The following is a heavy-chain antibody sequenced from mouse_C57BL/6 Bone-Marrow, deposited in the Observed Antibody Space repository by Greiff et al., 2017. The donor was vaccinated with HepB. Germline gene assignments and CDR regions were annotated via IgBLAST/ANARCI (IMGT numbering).Heavy chain of an antibody. J-gene: IGHJ4*01. CDR3: ARYGSSYAMDY. V-gene: IGHV1-66*01. Sequence: VKLVESGPELVKPGASVKISCKASGYSFTSYYIHWVKQRPGQGLEWIGWIYPGSGNTKYNEKFKGKATLTADTSSSTAYMQLSSLTSEDSAVYYCARYGSSYAMDYWGQGTSVTVSS. CDR2: IYPGSGNT. D-gene: IGHD1-1*01. CDR1: GYSFTSYY.